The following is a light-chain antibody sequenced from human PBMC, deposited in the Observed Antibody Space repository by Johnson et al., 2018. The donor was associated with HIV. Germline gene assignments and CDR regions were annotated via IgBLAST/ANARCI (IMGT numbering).Light chain of an antibody. CDR2: RNN. J-gene: IGLJ1*01. CDR3: GTWDSSLRAYV. V-gene: IGLV1-44*01. Sequence: QPVLTQPPSASGTPGQRVTISCSGSSSNIGSNTVNWYQQLPGTAPKLLIYRNNQRPSGVPDRFSGSKSGTSASLAISGLQAEDEADYYCGTWDSSLRAYVFGTGPKVSVL. CDR1: SSNIGSNT.